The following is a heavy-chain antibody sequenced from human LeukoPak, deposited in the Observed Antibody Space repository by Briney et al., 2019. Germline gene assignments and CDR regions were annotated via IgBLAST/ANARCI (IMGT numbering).Heavy chain of an antibody. J-gene: IGHJ3*02. CDR3: ARDFDPSIAAFRGAFDI. D-gene: IGHD6-13*01. CDR1: GFTFSSYA. Sequence: GGSLRLSCAASGFTFSSYAMPWVRQAPGKGLEWVAVISYDGSNKYYADSVKGRFTISRDNSKNTLYLQMNSLRAEDTAVYYCARDFDPSIAAFRGAFDIWGQGTMVTVSS. V-gene: IGHV3-30-3*01. CDR2: ISYDGSNK.